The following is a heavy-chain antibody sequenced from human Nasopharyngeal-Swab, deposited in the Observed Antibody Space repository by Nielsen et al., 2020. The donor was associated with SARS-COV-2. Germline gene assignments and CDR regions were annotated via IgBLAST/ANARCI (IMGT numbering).Heavy chain of an antibody. CDR1: GFSLTTTGVA. D-gene: IGHD3-10*01. J-gene: IGHJ4*02. V-gene: IGHV2-5*02. Sequence: SGPTLVKPTQTLTLTCTFSGFSLTTTGVAVAWIRQPPGKALEWLAIIYWDDDKRYSPSLQSRLTITKDTSKNEVVLTMTNMNPVDTATYYCAHVLLLFGDFRPFDYWGQGTLVTVSS. CDR3: AHVLLLFGDFRPFDY. CDR2: IYWDDDK.